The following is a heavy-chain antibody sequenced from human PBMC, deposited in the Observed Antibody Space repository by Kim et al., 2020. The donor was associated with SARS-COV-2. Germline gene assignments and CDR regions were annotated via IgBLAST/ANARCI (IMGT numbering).Heavy chain of an antibody. V-gene: IGHV1-69*13. J-gene: IGHJ6*02. CDR3: ARETGGISSWYQTRYGMDV. CDR2: IIPIFGTA. D-gene: IGHD6-13*01. CDR1: GGTFSSYA. Sequence: SVKVSCKASGGTFSSYAISWVRQAPGQGLEWMGGIIPIFGTANYAQKFQGRVTITADESTSTAYMELSSLRSEDTAVYYCARETGGISSWYQTRYGMDVWGQGTTVTVSS.